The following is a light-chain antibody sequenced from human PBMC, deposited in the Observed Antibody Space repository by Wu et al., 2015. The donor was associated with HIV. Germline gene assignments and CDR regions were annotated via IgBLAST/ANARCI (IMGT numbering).Light chain of an antibody. V-gene: IGKV3-15*01. CDR1: RSISNY. CDR2: LHP. J-gene: IGKJ1*01. CDR3: QQYKNWVRT. Sequence: SVVSGERATSSCRASRSISNYLAWYQQKPRPRLPGSSSFLHPPGPLGVPARFSGSGSGTEFTLTISSLQSEDFAVYYCQQYKNWVRTFGQGTKVEIK.